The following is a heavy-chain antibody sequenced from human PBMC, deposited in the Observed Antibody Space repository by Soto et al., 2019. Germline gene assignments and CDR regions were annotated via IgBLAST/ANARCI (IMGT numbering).Heavy chain of an antibody. Sequence: SETLSLTCTVSGGSISSYYWSWIRQPPGKGLEWIGYIYYSGSTNYNPSLKSRVTISVDTSKNQFSLKLSSVTAADTAVYYCARLWVRAFDIWGQGTMVTVSS. CDR2: IYYSGST. CDR3: ARLWVRAFDI. J-gene: IGHJ3*02. D-gene: IGHD3-10*01. V-gene: IGHV4-59*08. CDR1: GGSISSYY.